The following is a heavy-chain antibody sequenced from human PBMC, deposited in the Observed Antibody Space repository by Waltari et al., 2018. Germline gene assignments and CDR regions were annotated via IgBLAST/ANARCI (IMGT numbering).Heavy chain of an antibody. V-gene: IGHV4-34*01. CDR1: GGSFSGYY. CDR3: AGEDGDYGDYYYYMDV. D-gene: IGHD4-17*01. J-gene: IGHJ6*03. Sequence: QVQLQQWGAGLLKPSETLSLTCAVYGGSFSGYYWSWIRQPPGKGLEWIGEINHSGSTNYNPSLKSRVTISVDTSKNQFSLKLSSVTAADTAVYYCAGEDGDYGDYYYYMDVWGKGTTVTVSS. CDR2: INHSGST.